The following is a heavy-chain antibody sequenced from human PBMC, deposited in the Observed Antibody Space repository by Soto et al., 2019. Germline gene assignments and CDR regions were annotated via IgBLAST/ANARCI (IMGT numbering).Heavy chain of an antibody. CDR2: ISSNGSVA. D-gene: IGHD5-12*01. J-gene: IGHJ3*02. V-gene: IGHV3-74*01. CDR3: ASAVANTRNGLDI. CDR1: GFTFSSNS. Sequence: GGSLRLSCEASGFTFSSNSMNWVRQAPGKGLVWVSRISSNGSVATYADSVKGRFTISRDNAKNTLYLQMNSLRAEDTAVYYCASAVANTRNGLDIWGQGTMVTVSS.